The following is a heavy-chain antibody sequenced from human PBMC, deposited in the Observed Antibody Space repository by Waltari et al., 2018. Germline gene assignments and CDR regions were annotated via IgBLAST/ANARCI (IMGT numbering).Heavy chain of an antibody. D-gene: IGHD6-13*01. CDR1: GFTFSSHW. V-gene: IGHV3-7*01. J-gene: IGHJ4*02. Sequence: VQLVESGGGVVQPGGSLRLSCAASGFTFSSHWMSWVRQAPGKGLEWVANIKQDGSEKYYGDSVEGRFTISRDNAKSSLYLQINSLRAEDTAVYYCARSSRRSSWYGNFDYWGQGTLVTVSS. CDR3: ARSSRRSSWYGNFDY. CDR2: IKQDGSEK.